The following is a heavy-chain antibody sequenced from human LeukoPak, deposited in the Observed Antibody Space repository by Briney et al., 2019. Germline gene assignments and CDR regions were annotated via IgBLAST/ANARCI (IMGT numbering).Heavy chain of an antibody. J-gene: IGHJ4*02. D-gene: IGHD3-22*01. V-gene: IGHV4-34*01. CDR3: ARGPSYYYASSGFYWGYFDP. Sequence: PSETLSLTCGVYDGSFSGYYWSWIRQPPGKGLEWIAEINDSGSANYNPTLKSRVSISVDTSKNQFSLNLTSVTAADTAVYYCARGPSYYYASSGFYWGYFDPWGQGTPVTVSS. CDR2: INDSGSA. CDR1: DGSFSGYY.